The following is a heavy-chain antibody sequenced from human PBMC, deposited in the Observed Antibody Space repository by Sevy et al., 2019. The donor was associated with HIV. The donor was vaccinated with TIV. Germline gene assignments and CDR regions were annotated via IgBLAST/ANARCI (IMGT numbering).Heavy chain of an antibody. CDR2: ISYNGKYT. D-gene: IGHD6-19*01. Sequence: GGSLRLSCTASGFTFSSYAMHWVRQAPGKGLEWVALISYNGKYTYYADSVKGRFSISRDDSNNTLYLQMNSLRPEDTAVYFCASPRPGYSSVWWIDAFDFWGQGTVVTVSS. CDR1: GFTFSSYA. CDR3: ASPRPGYSSVWWIDAFDF. V-gene: IGHV3-30*04. J-gene: IGHJ3*01.